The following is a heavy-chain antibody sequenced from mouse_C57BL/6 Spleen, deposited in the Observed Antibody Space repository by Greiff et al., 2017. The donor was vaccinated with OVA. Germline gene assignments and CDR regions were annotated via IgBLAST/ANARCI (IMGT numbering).Heavy chain of an antibody. D-gene: IGHD4-1*01. V-gene: IGHV5-17*01. Sequence: EVMLVESGGGLVKPGGSLKLSCAASGFTFSDYGMHWVRQAPEKGLEWVAYISSGSSTIYYADTVKGRFTISRDNAKNTLFLQMTSLRSEDTAMYYCARGRTGTFDYWGQGTTLTVSS. CDR1: GFTFSDYG. J-gene: IGHJ2*01. CDR2: ISSGSSTI. CDR3: ARGRTGTFDY.